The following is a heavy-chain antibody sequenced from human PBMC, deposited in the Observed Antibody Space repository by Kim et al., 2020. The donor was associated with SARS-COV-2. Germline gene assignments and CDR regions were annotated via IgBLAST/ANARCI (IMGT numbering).Heavy chain of an antibody. Sequence: GGSLRLSCAASGFSFSDYSFNWVRQTPGKGLDWVSSISSSGTYIYYADSVRGRFTVSRDNDKNSLFLQMDGLRGEDTAVYYCARGLYCSGAACYYHWHFDLWGRGTLVTVSS. CDR1: GFSFSDYS. V-gene: IGHV3-21*01. CDR2: ISSSGTYI. J-gene: IGHJ2*01. D-gene: IGHD2-15*01. CDR3: ARGLYCSGAACYYHWHFDL.